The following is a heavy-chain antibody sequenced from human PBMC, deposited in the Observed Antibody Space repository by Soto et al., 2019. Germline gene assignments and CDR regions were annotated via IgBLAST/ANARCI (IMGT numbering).Heavy chain of an antibody. CDR1: GFTFTSSA. D-gene: IGHD2-2*01. Sequence: SVKVSCKASGFTFTSSAVQWVRQARGQRLEWIGWIVVGSGNTNYAQKFQERVTITSDMSTSTAYMELSSLRSEDTAVYYCAADPEYCSSTSCYPNWFDPWGQGTLVTVSS. CDR2: IVVGSGNT. CDR3: AADPEYCSSTSCYPNWFDP. V-gene: IGHV1-58*01. J-gene: IGHJ5*02.